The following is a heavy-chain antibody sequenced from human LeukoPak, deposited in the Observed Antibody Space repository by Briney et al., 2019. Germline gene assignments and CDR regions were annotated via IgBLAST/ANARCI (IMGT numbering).Heavy chain of an antibody. Sequence: ASVKVSCKASGYTFTGYYMHWVRQAPGQGLEWMGRINPNSGGTNHAQKFQGRATMTRDTSISTAYMELSRLRSDDTAVYYCARLYSYGYAVDYRGQGTLVTVSS. D-gene: IGHD5-18*01. CDR3: ARLYSYGYAVDY. V-gene: IGHV1-2*06. CDR2: INPNSGGT. CDR1: GYTFTGYY. J-gene: IGHJ4*02.